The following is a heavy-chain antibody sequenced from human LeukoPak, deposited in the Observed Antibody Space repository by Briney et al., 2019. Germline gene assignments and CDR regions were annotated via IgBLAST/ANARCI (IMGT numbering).Heavy chain of an antibody. V-gene: IGHV4-4*02. CDR1: GGSISSSNW. CDR2: ISHSGST. CDR3: ARGWEPWYYFDY. D-gene: IGHD1-26*01. J-gene: IGHJ4*02. Sequence: SGTLSLTCAVSGGSISSSNWWSWVRQPPGKGLEWIGEISHSGSTNYKPSLKSRVTILVDKSKKQFSLKLSSVTAADTAVYFCARGWEPWYYFDYWGQGTLVTVSS.